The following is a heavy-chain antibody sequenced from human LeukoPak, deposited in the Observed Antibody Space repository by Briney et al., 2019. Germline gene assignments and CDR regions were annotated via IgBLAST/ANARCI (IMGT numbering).Heavy chain of an antibody. CDR2: ISYDGSNK. D-gene: IGHD3-3*01. Sequence: GGSLRLSCAASGFTFSSYAMHWVRQAPGKGLEWVAVISYDGSNKYYADSVKGRFTISRDNSKNTLYLQKISLRAEDTAVYYCVGVRFLEWLGDAFDIWGQGTMVTVSS. J-gene: IGHJ3*02. CDR3: VGVRFLEWLGDAFDI. CDR1: GFTFSSYA. V-gene: IGHV3-30-3*01.